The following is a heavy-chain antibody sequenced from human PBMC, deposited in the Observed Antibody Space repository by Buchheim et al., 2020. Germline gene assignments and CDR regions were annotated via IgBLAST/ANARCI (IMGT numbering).Heavy chain of an antibody. CDR1: GFTFSSYG. Sequence: QVQLVESGGGVVQPGRSLRLSCAASGFTFSSYGMHWVRQAPGKGLEWVAVISYDGSNKYYADSVKGRFTISRDNSKNTLYLQMNSLRAEDTAVYYCAKDHRYWRVLGGDALEYYYYYGMDVWGQGTT. D-gene: IGHD2-8*02. CDR3: AKDHRYWRVLGGDALEYYYYYGMDV. CDR2: ISYDGSNK. J-gene: IGHJ6*02. V-gene: IGHV3-30*18.